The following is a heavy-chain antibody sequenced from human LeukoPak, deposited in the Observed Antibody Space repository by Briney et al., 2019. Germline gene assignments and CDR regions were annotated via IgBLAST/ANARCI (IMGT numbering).Heavy chain of an antibody. V-gene: IGHV1-2*02. CDR1: GYTFTGYF. Sequence: ASVKVSCKASGYTFTGYFLHWVRQAPGQGLEWMGWTNPNSGGTNYAQKFQGRVTMTRDTSISAAYMDLSSLRFDDTAVYYCARVSSASGAFDIWGQGTMVTVSS. D-gene: IGHD6-25*01. CDR2: TNPNSGGT. CDR3: ARVSSASGAFDI. J-gene: IGHJ3*02.